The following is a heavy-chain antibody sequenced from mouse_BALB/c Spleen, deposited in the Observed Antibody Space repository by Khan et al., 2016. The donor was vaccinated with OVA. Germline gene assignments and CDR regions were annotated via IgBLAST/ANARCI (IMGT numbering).Heavy chain of an antibody. Sequence: QIQLVQSGPELKKPGETVKISCKASGYTFTNYGMTWVKQSPGKALKWMGWINTYTGEPTYADDFKGRFAFSLETSATTAYLQINNLKNEDTATYFCARPPYWSYTRDYWGQGTSVTVSS. D-gene: IGHD2-10*01. CDR1: GYTFTNYG. V-gene: IGHV9-3-1*01. CDR3: ARPPYWSYTRDY. J-gene: IGHJ4*01. CDR2: INTYTGEP.